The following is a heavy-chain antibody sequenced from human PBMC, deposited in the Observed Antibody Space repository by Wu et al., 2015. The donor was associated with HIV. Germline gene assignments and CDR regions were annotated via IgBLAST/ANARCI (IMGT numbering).Heavy chain of an antibody. V-gene: IGHV4-30-4*08. CDR1: DSLTSGDYY. CDR2: IFSNGNT. D-gene: IGHD1-7*01. CDR3: AREAWNSLGWLGFDI. Sequence: QVQLQESGPGLVKPSQTLSLTCSLSDSLTSGDYYWTWIRQSPGKGLEWIGYIFSNGNTKYSPSLQSRVTISLDTSNNRFSLKLTSVTAADIGMYYCAREAWNSLGWLGFDIWGQGTMVTVSS. J-gene: IGHJ3*02.